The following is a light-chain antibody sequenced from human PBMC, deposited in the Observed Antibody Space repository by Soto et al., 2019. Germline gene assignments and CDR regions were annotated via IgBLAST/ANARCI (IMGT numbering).Light chain of an antibody. J-gene: IGKJ5*01. V-gene: IGKV3-15*01. CDR1: QSFSSN. Sequence: EIVLTESRGTLSLSPGERATLSCRASQSFSSNLAWYQQKPGQAPRLLIYGASTRATGVPARFSGSGSGTEFTLTISSLQSEDFAVYYCQQYNNWPRSFGQGTRLEI. CDR3: QQYNNWPRS. CDR2: GAS.